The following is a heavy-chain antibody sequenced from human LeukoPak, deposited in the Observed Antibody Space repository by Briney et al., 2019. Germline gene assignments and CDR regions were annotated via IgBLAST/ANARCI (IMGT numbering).Heavy chain of an antibody. CDR2: IGTAGDT. D-gene: IGHD5-12*01. V-gene: IGHV3-13*01. J-gene: IGHJ3*02. CDR1: GFTFSSYD. Sequence: PGRSLRLSCAASGFTFSSYDMHWVRQATGKGLEWVSAIGTAGDTYYPGSVKGRFTISRENAKNSLYLQMNSLRAGDTAVYYCARQGAGYGEACFDIWGQGTMVTVSS. CDR3: ARQGAGYGEACFDI.